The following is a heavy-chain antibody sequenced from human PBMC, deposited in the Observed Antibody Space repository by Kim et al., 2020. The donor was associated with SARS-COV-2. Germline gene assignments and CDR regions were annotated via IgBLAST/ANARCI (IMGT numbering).Heavy chain of an antibody. V-gene: IGHV3-33*01. CDR1: GFTFSSYG. CDR3: ARDTRDYYGMDV. J-gene: IGHJ6*02. Sequence: GGSLRLSCAASGFTFSSYGMHWVRQAPGKGLEWVAVIWYDGSNKYYAESVQGRFTISRDNSKNTLYLQMNSLRAEDTAVYYCARDTRDYYGMDVWGQGNTVTVSS. CDR2: IWYDGSNK.